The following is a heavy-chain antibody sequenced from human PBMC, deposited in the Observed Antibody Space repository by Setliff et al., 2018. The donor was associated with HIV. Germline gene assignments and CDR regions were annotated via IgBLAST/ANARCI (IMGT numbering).Heavy chain of an antibody. Sequence: AASVKVSCKASGYTFTSYYMHWVRQAPGQGLEWMGIINPSSGSTTYAQKFQGRVTMTRDTSTSTAQMELSSLTSEDTAVYFCARGMIRGAIITEFDSWGQGTLVTVSS. CDR3: ARGMIRGAIITEFDS. CDR2: INPSSGST. CDR1: GYTFTSYY. D-gene: IGHD3-10*01. J-gene: IGHJ4*02. V-gene: IGHV1-46*01.